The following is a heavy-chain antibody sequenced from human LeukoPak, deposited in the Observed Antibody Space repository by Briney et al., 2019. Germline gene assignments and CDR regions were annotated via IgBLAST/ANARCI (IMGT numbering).Heavy chain of an antibody. Sequence: SETLSLPCTVSGRSISSSSYSWGWIRQPPGKGLEWIGSIYYSGSNYYNPSLKSRVTISVDTSKNQFSLKLSSVTAADTAVYYCAGSMVRGVKGFDPWGQGTLVTVSS. CDR3: AGSMVRGVKGFDP. CDR1: GRSISSSSYS. V-gene: IGHV4-39*01. J-gene: IGHJ5*02. D-gene: IGHD3-10*01. CDR2: IYYSGSN.